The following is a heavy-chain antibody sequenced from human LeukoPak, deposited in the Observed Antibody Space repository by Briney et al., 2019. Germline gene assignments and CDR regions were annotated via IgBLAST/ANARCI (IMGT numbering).Heavy chain of an antibody. CDR3: ARGEHGYYWQSAYYYYGMDV. V-gene: IGHV1-69*04. Sequence: SVKVSCKASGGTFSSYAISWVRQAPGQGLEWMGRIIPILDIANYAQKFQGRFTITADKSTSTAYMELSSLRSEDTAVYYGARGEHGYYWQSAYYYYGMDVWGQGTTVTVSS. J-gene: IGHJ6*02. CDR2: IIPILDIA. CDR1: GGTFSSYA. D-gene: IGHD5-24*01.